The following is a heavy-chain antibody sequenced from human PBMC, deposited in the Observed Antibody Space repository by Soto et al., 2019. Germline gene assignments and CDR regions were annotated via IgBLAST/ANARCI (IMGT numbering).Heavy chain of an antibody. D-gene: IGHD3-10*01. J-gene: IGHJ5*02. CDR3: ARYRIGVWFGELLHEDWFDP. Sequence: ASVKVSCKASGYTFTSYYMHWVRQAPGQGLEWMGWISAYNGNTNYAQKLQGRVTMTTDTSTSTAYMELRSLRSDDTAVYYCARYRIGVWFGELLHEDWFDPWGQGTLVTVSS. CDR2: ISAYNGNT. V-gene: IGHV1-18*04. CDR1: GYTFTSYY.